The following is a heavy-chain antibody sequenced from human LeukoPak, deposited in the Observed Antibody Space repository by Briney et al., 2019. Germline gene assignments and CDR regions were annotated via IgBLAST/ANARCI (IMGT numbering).Heavy chain of an antibody. CDR2: MNPNSGNT. V-gene: IGHV1-8*01. J-gene: IGHJ5*02. Sequence: ASVKVSCKASGYTFTSCDINWVRQATGQGLEWMGWMNPNSGNTGYAQKFQGRVTMTRNTSISTAYMELSSLRSEDTAVYYCARAFTISRKAKRNNWFDPWGQGTLVTVSS. CDR1: GYTFTSCD. CDR3: ARAFTISRKAKRNNWFDP. D-gene: IGHD3-3*01.